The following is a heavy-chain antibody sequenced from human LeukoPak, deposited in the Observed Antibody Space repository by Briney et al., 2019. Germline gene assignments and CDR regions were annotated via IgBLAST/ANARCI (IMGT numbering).Heavy chain of an antibody. CDR3: AREGGTRPFDY. V-gene: IGHV1-69*13. D-gene: IGHD3-16*01. CDR1: LGTFSSYA. Sequence: ASVKVSCKASLGTFSSYAISWVRRAPGQGLEWMGGIIPIFGTANYAQKFQGRVTITADESTSTAYMELSSLRSEDTAVYYCAREGGTRPFDYWGQGTLVTVSS. CDR2: IIPIFGTA. J-gene: IGHJ4*02.